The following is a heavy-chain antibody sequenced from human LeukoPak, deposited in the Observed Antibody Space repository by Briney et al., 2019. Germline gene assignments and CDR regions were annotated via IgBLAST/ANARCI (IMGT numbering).Heavy chain of an antibody. CDR1: GYSISSGYF. J-gene: IGHJ4*02. CDR3: ARLTPTYYYDSSGYSSSDDY. Sequence: SETLSLTCAVSGYSISSGYFWGWIRQPPGKGLEWIGSIYHSGSTYYNPSLKSRVTISVDTSKNQFSLKLSSVTAADMAVYYCARLTPTYYYDSSGYSSSDDYWGQGTLVTVSS. V-gene: IGHV4-38-2*01. CDR2: IYHSGST. D-gene: IGHD3-22*01.